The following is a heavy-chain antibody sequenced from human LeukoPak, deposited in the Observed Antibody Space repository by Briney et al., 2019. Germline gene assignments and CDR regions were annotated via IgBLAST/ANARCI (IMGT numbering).Heavy chain of an antibody. CDR1: GGSFSGYY. J-gene: IGHJ4*02. CDR2: INHSGST. D-gene: IGHD2-2*01. Sequence: SETLSLTCAVYGGSFSGYYWSWIRQPPGKGLEWIGEINHSGSTNYNPSLKSRVTISVDTSKNQFSLKLSSVTAADTAVYYCTRVGYCSSTSCYADDYWGQGTLVTVSS. CDR3: TRVGYCSSTSCYADDY. V-gene: IGHV4-34*01.